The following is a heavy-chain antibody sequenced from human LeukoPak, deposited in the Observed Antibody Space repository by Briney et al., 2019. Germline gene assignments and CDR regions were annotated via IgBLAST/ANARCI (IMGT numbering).Heavy chain of an antibody. D-gene: IGHD3-22*01. V-gene: IGHV3-7*01. Sequence: GGSLRLSCAASGFTISSYWMSWLRQAPGKGLEWVANIKQDGSEKYYVDSVKGRFTISRDNAKNSLYLQMNSLRAEDTAVYYCARDSSGYWYYFDYWGQGTLVTVSS. CDR3: ARDSSGYWYYFDY. J-gene: IGHJ4*02. CDR1: GFTISSYW. CDR2: IKQDGSEK.